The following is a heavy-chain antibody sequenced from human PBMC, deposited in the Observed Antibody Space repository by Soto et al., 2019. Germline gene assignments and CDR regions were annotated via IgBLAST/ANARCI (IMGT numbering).Heavy chain of an antibody. V-gene: IGHV1-69*12. J-gene: IGHJ5*02. CDR2: IIPIFGST. CDR3: ARDGDLRSDCWRGPLGGGWFDP. CDR1: GGTFSNSA. Sequence: QVQLVQSGAEVRKPGSSVKVSCKASGGTFSNSAITWVRQAPGQGLEWVGGIIPIFGSTNYAQKFQGRVTITADESTSTAYMELSSLTSEDTAVYYCARDGDLRSDCWRGPLGGGWFDPWGQGTLVTVSS. D-gene: IGHD3-3*01.